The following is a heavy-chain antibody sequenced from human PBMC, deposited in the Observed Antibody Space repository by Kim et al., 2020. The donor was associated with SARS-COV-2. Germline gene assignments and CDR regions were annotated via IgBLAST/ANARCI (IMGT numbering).Heavy chain of an antibody. D-gene: IGHD3-10*01. Sequence: SETLSLTCTVSGGSISSSSYYWGWIRQPPGKGLEWIGSIYYSGSTYYNPSLKSRVTISVDTSKNQFSLKLSSVTAADTAVYYCARLGGALDVLLWFGELGRDVWGQGTTVTVSS. J-gene: IGHJ6*02. CDR1: GGSISSSSYY. CDR3: ARLGGALDVLLWFGELGRDV. V-gene: IGHV4-39*01. CDR2: IYYSGST.